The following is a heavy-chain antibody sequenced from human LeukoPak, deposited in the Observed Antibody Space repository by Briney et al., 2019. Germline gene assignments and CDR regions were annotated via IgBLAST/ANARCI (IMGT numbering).Heavy chain of an antibody. V-gene: IGHV4-34*01. D-gene: IGHD2/OR15-2a*01. Sequence: PSETLSLTCAVYGGSFSGYYWSWIRQPPGKGLEWIGEINHSGSTNYNPSLKSRVTISLDTSKSHFTLSLSSATAADTAVYLCARHPFSNPFDFWGRGTLVTVSS. CDR3: ARHPFSNPFDF. CDR2: INHSGST. CDR1: GGSFSGYY. J-gene: IGHJ4*02.